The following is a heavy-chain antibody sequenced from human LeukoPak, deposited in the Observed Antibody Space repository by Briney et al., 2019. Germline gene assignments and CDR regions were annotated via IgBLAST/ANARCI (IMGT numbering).Heavy chain of an antibody. D-gene: IGHD6-19*01. CDR1: GGSFSGYY. CDR2: INHSGST. V-gene: IGHV4-34*01. J-gene: IGHJ4*02. CDR3: ARVRAVAGRPFDY. Sequence: NPSETLSLTCAVYGGSFSGYYWSWIRQPPGKGLEWIGEINHSGSTNYNPSLKSRVTISVDTSKNQFSLKLSSVTAADTAVYYCARVRAVAGRPFDYWGQGTLVTVSS.